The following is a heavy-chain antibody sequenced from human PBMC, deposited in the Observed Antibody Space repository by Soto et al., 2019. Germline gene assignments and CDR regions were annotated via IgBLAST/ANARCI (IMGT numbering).Heavy chain of an antibody. J-gene: IGHJ4*02. CDR1: GYTFSAYY. Sequence: ASVKVSCKASGYTFSAYYMHWVRQAPGHGLEWMGWINPNSGGANYAQKFQGRVTMTRDTSISTAYMELSRLRSDDTDVYYCARGELYCSSPSCYRYWGQGTLVTVSS. CDR2: INPNSGGA. D-gene: IGHD2-2*01. CDR3: ARGELYCSSPSCYRY. V-gene: IGHV1-2*02.